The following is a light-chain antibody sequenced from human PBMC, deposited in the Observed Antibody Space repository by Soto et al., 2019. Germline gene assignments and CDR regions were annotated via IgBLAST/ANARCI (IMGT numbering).Light chain of an antibody. Sequence: EIVLTQSPGTLSLSPGETATLSCRASQSVSSSYLAWYQQRPGQAPRLLIYGASSRATGIPDRFSGSGSGTDFTLTISRLEPEDFAVYYCQQYAESPLTFGPGTKVDIK. J-gene: IGKJ3*01. V-gene: IGKV3-20*01. CDR3: QQYAESPLT. CDR2: GAS. CDR1: QSVSSSY.